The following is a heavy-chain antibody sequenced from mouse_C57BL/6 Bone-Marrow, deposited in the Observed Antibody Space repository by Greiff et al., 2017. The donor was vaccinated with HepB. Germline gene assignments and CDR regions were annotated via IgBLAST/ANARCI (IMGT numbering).Heavy chain of an antibody. CDR3: TRKDYYGSSL. CDR1: GYTFTDYE. Sequence: QVQLQQSGAELVRPGASVTLSCKASGYTFTDYEMHWVKQTPVHGLEWIGAIDPETGGTAYNQKFKGKAKLTADKSSSTAYMELRSLTSEDSAVYYCTRKDYYGSSLWGQGTTLTVSS. D-gene: IGHD1-1*01. V-gene: IGHV1-15*01. CDR2: IDPETGGT. J-gene: IGHJ2*01.